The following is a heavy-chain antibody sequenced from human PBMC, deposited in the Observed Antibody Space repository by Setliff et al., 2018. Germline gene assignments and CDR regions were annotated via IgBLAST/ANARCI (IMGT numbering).Heavy chain of an antibody. CDR2: ISGYNGNT. D-gene: IGHD3-3*01. CDR1: GYTFVSYG. J-gene: IGHJ4*02. Sequence: ASVKVSCKAAGYTFVSYGLSWVRQAPGQGLEWVGWISGYNGNTDYAQNLQGRVTMTIDTSTSTAYMELRSLRSDDTAVYYCARVPRLEWLLPTFDSWGQGTLVTVSS. CDR3: ARVPRLEWLLPTFDS. V-gene: IGHV1-18*01.